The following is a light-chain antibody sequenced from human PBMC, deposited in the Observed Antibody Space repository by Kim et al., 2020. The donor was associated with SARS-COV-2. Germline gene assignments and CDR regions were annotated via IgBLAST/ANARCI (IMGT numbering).Light chain of an antibody. Sequence: LSPGERATLSCRASQGVTISKLAWYQQKPGQAPRLLIYGASSRATGIPDRFSGSGSGTDFTLTISRLEPEDFAVYYCRQYGVSVETFGQGTKLEI. V-gene: IGKV3-20*01. CDR2: GAS. CDR3: RQYGVSVET. CDR1: QGVTISK. J-gene: IGKJ1*01.